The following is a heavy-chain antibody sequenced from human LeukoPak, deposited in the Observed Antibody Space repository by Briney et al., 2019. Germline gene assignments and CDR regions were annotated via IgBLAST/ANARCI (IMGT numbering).Heavy chain of an antibody. CDR1: GFTFSSYW. CDR2: ISYDGSNK. J-gene: IGHJ3*02. CDR3: AKDYALYYGQLTGAFDI. V-gene: IGHV3-30*18. D-gene: IGHD3-10*01. Sequence: PGGSLRLSCAASGFTFSSYWMHWVRQAPGKGLEWVAVISYDGSNKYYADSVKGRFTISRDNSKNTLYLQMNSLRAEDTAVYYCAKDYALYYGQLTGAFDIWGQGTMVTVSS.